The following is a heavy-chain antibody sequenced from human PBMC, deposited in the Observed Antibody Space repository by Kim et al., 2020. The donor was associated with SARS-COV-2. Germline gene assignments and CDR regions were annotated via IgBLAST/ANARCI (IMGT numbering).Heavy chain of an antibody. CDR2: IYYSGST. Sequence: SETLSLTCTVSGGSISSSSYYWGWIRQPPGKGLEWIGSIYYSGSTYYNPSLKSRVTISVDTSKNQFSLKLSSVTAADTAVCYCARSYSGSSGGIDYWGQGTLVTVSS. J-gene: IGHJ4*02. V-gene: IGHV4-39*01. CDR1: GGSISSSSYY. D-gene: IGHD6-6*01. CDR3: ARSYSGSSGGIDY.